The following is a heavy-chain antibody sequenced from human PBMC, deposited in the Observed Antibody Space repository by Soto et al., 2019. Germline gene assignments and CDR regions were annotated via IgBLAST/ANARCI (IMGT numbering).Heavy chain of an antibody. D-gene: IGHD2-15*01. CDR2: IYYSGST. CDR1: GGSISSGDYY. Sequence: PSETLSLTCTVSGGSISSGDYYWSWIRQPPXKGLEWIGYIYYSGSTYYNPSLKSRVTISVDTSKNQFSLKLSSVTATDTAVYYCARYCSGGSCYNYYGMDVWGQGTTVTVSS. V-gene: IGHV4-30-4*01. CDR3: ARYCSGGSCYNYYGMDV. J-gene: IGHJ6*02.